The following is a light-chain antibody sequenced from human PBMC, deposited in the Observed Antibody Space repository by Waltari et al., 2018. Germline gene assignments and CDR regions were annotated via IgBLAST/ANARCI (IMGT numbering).Light chain of an antibody. V-gene: IGLV1-51*02. J-gene: IGLJ2*01. CDR3: GTWDTSLSALI. CDR1: SSNIGNDY. Sequence: QSVLTQPPSVSAAPGQKGTISCSGSSSNIGNDYVSWYQQLPGTAPKLFIYENNKRPSGIPDRFSGSKSGTSATLGITGLQTGDEADYYCGTWDTSLSALIFGGGTKLTVL. CDR2: ENN.